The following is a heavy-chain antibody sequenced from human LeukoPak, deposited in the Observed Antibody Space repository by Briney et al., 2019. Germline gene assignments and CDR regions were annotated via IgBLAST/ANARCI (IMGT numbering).Heavy chain of an antibody. D-gene: IGHD3-16*01. CDR1: GGSISSYY. J-gene: IGHJ3*02. Sequence: SETLSLTCTVSGGSISSYYWSWIRQPAGKGLEWIGRIYTSGSTNYNPSLKSRVTMSVDTSKNQFSLKLSSVTAADTAVYYCARDGIALGGNDAFDIWGQGTMVTVSS. V-gene: IGHV4-4*07. CDR2: IYTSGST. CDR3: ARDGIALGGNDAFDI.